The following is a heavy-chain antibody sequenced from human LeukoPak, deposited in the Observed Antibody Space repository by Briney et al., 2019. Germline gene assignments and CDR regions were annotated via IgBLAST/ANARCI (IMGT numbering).Heavy chain of an antibody. J-gene: IGHJ2*01. CDR2: IYYSGST. CDR3: ARSRDILTGYYTKLSWYFDL. CDR1: GGSISSGGYY. Sequence: SETLSLTCTVSGGSISSGGYYWSWIRQHPGKGLEWIGYIYYSGSTYYNPSLKSRVTISVDTSKNQFSLKLSSVTAADTAVYYCARSRDILTGYYTKLSWYFDLWGRGTLVTVSS. V-gene: IGHV4-31*03. D-gene: IGHD3-9*01.